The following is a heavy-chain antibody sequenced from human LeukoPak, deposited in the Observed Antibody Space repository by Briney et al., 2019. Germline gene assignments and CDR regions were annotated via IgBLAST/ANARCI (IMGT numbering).Heavy chain of an antibody. CDR2: INPNSGGT. CDR1: GYTFTRYY. D-gene: IGHD6-19*01. V-gene: IGHV1-2*02. J-gene: IGHJ4*02. Sequence: GASVKVSCKASGYTFTRYYMHWVRQAPGQGLEWMGWINPNSGGTKYAQKFQGRVTMTRDTSISTAYMELSRLRSDDTAVYYCARVALRYSSGWYYFDYWGQGTLVTVSS. CDR3: ARVALRYSSGWYYFDY.